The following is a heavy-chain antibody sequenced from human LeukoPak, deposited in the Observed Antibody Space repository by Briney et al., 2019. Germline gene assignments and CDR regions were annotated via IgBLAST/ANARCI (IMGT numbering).Heavy chain of an antibody. Sequence: SVKVSCKASGYTFTSYGISWVRQAPGQGLEWMGGIIPIFGTANYAQKFQGRVTITADESTSTAYMELSSLRSEDTAVYYCASALYYDFWSGYYPFDYWGQGTLVTVSS. CDR2: IIPIFGTA. V-gene: IGHV1-69*13. CDR3: ASALYYDFWSGYYPFDY. D-gene: IGHD3-3*01. J-gene: IGHJ4*02. CDR1: GYTFTSYG.